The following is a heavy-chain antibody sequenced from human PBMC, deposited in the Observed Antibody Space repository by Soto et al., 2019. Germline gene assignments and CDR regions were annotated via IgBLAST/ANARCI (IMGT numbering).Heavy chain of an antibody. CDR1: GGSSSSSSYY. CDR2: IYYSGST. J-gene: IGHJ4*02. V-gene: IGHV4-39*01. Sequence: SETKSLTCTVSGGSSSSSSYYWGWIRQPPGKGLEWIGSIYYSGSTYYNPSLKSRVTISVDTSKNQFSLKLSSVTAADTAVYYCARPIPGITYWGQGTLVTV. CDR3: ARPIPGITY. D-gene: IGHD1-20*01.